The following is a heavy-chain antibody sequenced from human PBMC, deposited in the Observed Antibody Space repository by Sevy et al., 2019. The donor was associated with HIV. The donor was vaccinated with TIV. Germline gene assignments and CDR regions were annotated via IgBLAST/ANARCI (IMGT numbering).Heavy chain of an antibody. D-gene: IGHD2-15*01. CDR2: FDPQYGET. Sequence: ASVKVSCKVSGYTLTKLSIHWVRQAPGKGLEWMGDFDPQYGETIYSQKFQGRLTMTEDTSPDTAFMELSSLTPEDTAVYYCTAVGLRYFSGSISYQGDWFDPWGQRTLVTVSS. CDR3: TAVGLRYFSGSISYQGDWFDP. J-gene: IGHJ5*02. V-gene: IGHV1-24*01. CDR1: GYTLTKLS.